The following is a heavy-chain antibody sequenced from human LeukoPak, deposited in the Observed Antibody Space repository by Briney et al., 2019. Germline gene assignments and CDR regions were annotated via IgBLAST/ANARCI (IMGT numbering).Heavy chain of an antibody. CDR2: INHSGST. J-gene: IGHJ6*03. D-gene: IGHD3-16*01. CDR1: GGSFSGYY. CDR3: ARETAQKGAHYMDA. Sequence: PSETLSLTCAVYGGSFSGYYWSWIRQPPGKGLEWIGEINHSGSTNYNPSLKSRVTISVDTSKNQFSLKLSSVTAADTAVYYCARETAQKGAHYMDAWGKGTTVTISS. V-gene: IGHV4-34*01.